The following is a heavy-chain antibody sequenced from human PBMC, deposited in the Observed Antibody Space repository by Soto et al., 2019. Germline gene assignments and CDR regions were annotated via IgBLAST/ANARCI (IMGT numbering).Heavy chain of an antibody. Sequence: GGSLRLSCAASGFTFSSYAMSWVRQAPGKGLEWVSAISGSGGSTYYADSMKGRFTISRDNSKNTLYLQMNSLRAEDTAVYYCAKVHDYGDYDVRPPPPDYWGQGTLVTVSS. V-gene: IGHV3-23*01. CDR2: ISGSGGST. D-gene: IGHD4-17*01. CDR3: AKVHDYGDYDVRPPPPDY. J-gene: IGHJ4*02. CDR1: GFTFSSYA.